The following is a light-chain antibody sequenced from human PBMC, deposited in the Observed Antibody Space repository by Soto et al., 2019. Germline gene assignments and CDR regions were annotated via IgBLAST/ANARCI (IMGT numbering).Light chain of an antibody. J-gene: IGKJ5*01. V-gene: IGKV1-39*01. CDR1: QSISSY. CDR2: AAS. Sequence: DVQMTQSPSSLSASVGDRVTITCRASQSISSYLNWYQQKPGKAPKLLXYAASSLQSGVPSRFSGSGSGTDYTLTISRLEPEDFAVYYCQQYGSSLSITFGQGTRLEIK. CDR3: QQYGSSLSIT.